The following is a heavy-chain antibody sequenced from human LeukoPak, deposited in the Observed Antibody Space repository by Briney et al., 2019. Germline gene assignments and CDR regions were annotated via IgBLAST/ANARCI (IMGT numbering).Heavy chain of an antibody. Sequence: GASVTVSCKASGYTFTSYYMHWVRHAPGQGLEWMGIINPSGGSTSYAQKFQGRVTMTRDTSTSTVYMELSSLRSEDTAVYYCARNTVTTTSGYSYSRGYYGMDVWGQGTTVTVSS. CDR3: ARNTVTTTSGYSYSRGYYGMDV. CDR2: INPSGGST. J-gene: IGHJ6*02. CDR1: GYTFTSYY. V-gene: IGHV1-46*01. D-gene: IGHD5-18*01.